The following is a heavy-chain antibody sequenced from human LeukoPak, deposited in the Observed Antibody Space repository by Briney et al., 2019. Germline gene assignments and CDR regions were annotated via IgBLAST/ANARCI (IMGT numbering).Heavy chain of an antibody. CDR2: IYYSGST. D-gene: IGHD2-15*01. J-gene: IGHJ3*02. CDR3: ARALGYCSGGSCRTYAFDI. CDR1: GGSVSSGGYY. V-gene: IGHV4-61*08. Sequence: PSETLSLTCTVSGGSVSSGGYYWSWIRQPPGKGLGWIGYIYYSGSTHYNPSLKSRVTISVDTSKNQFSLKLSSVTAADTAVYYCARALGYCSGGSCRTYAFDIWGQGTMVTVSS.